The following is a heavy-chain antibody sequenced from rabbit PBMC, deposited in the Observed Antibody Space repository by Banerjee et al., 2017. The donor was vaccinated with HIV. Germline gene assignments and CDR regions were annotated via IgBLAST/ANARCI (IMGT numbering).Heavy chain of an antibody. CDR3: VRDLVSMTNL. CDR1: GIDFSSCG. Sequence: QEQLEESGGDLVKPEGSLTLTCTASGIDFSSCGISWVRQAPGKGLEWIACIYTGSGSALYVSWAKGRFTISSHNAQNTVSLQLNSLTAADTATYFCVRDLVSMTNLWGQGTLVTVS. J-gene: IGHJ4*01. V-gene: IGHV1S47*01. CDR2: IYTGSGSA. D-gene: IGHD3-3*01.